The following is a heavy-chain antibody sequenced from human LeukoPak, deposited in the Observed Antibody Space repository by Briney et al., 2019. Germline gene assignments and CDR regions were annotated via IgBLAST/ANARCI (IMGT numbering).Heavy chain of an antibody. D-gene: IGHD2-2*01. CDR3: ARGGAEYQLLSYFDY. V-gene: IGHV4-59*01. Sequence: SETLSLTCTVFGGSISSYYWSWIRQPPGKGLEWIGYIYYSGSTNYNPSLKSRVTISVDTSKNQFSLKLSSVTAADTAVYYCARGGAEYQLLSYFDYWGQGTLVTVSS. CDR1: GGSISSYY. J-gene: IGHJ4*02. CDR2: IYYSGST.